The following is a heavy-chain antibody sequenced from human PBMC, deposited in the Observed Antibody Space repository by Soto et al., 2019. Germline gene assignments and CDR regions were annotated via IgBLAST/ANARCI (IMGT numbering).Heavy chain of an antibody. CDR1: GGSISSSSYY. CDR2: IYYSGST. V-gene: IGHV4-39*01. D-gene: IGHD1-7*01. J-gene: IGHJ4*02. Sequence: QLQLQESGPGLVKPSETLSLTCTVSGGSISSSSYYWGWIRQPPGKGLEWIGSIYYSGSTYYNPSLKSRVTISVDTSKNQFSLKLSSVTAADTAVYYCARPRGGIWNSPFDYWGQGTLVTVSS. CDR3: ARPRGGIWNSPFDY.